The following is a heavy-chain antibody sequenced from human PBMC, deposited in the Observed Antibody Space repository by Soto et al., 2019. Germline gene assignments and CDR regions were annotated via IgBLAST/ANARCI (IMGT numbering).Heavy chain of an antibody. CDR1: GYTLTSYG. V-gene: IGHV1-18*01. Sequence: QVPLVQSGAEVKKPGASVKVSCKATGYTLTSYGISWVRQAPGQGLEWVGWISTYNGDTNYAQKFQGRVTMTADTSTNTVYMEVRSLRSDDTAVYYCARDLGAPWDPFDYWGQGALVTVSS. J-gene: IGHJ4*02. CDR2: ISTYNGDT. CDR3: ARDLGAPWDPFDY. D-gene: IGHD1-26*01.